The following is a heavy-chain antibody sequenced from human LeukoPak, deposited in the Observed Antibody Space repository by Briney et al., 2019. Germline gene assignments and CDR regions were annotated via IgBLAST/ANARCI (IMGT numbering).Heavy chain of an antibody. D-gene: IGHD2-2*01. CDR3: ARGGVVVPAAISSRYYYYGMDV. CDR1: GGSISSYY. V-gene: IGHV4-34*01. CDR2: INHSGST. Sequence: PSETLSLTCTVSGGSISSYYWSWIRQPPGKGLEWIGEINHSGSTNYNPSLKSRVTISVDTSKNQFSLKLSSVTAADTAVYYCARGGVVVPAAISSRYYYYGMDVWGQGTTVTVSS. J-gene: IGHJ6*02.